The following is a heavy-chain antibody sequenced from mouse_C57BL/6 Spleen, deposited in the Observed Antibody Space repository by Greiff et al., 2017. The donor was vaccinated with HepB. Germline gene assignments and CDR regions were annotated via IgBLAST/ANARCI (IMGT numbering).Heavy chain of an antibody. V-gene: IGHV2-5*01. Sequence: VKLMESGPGLVQPSQSLSITCTVSGFSLTSYGVHWVRQSPGKGLEWLGVICRGGSTDYNAAFMSRLSITKDNSKSQVFFKMNSLQADDTAIYYCAKNDYYGSSVYYAMDYWGQGTSVPVSS. CDR2: ICRGGST. D-gene: IGHD1-1*01. CDR3: AKNDYYGSSVYYAMDY. CDR1: GFSLTSYG. J-gene: IGHJ4*01.